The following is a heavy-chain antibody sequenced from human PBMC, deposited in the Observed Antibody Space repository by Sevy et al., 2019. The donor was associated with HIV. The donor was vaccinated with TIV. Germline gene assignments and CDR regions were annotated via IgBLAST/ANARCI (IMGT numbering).Heavy chain of an antibody. Sequence: GGSLRLSCAASGFSFSQYSMNWVRQAPGKGLEWLSYISGSSGTIYYAGSVKGRFTISRDNAKNSVYLKMNSLGDEDSAVYYCARVVLYYDAEYCDFWGQGALVTVSS. J-gene: IGHJ4*02. CDR2: ISGSSGTI. CDR3: ARVVLYYDAEYCDF. D-gene: IGHD3-22*01. CDR1: GFSFSQYS. V-gene: IGHV3-48*02.